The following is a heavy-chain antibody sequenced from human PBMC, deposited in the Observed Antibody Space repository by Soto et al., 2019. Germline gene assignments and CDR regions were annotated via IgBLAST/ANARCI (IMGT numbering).Heavy chain of an antibody. D-gene: IGHD3-10*01. CDR2: ISHTGAT. V-gene: IGHV4-39*01. J-gene: IGHJ6*02. CDR3: ARPGGSGRWASYYYGMDV. Sequence: SETLSLTCTVSGGSISSGGYYWSWIRQHPGKGLEWIGTISHTGATYYNPSLESRVAISIHTSENQFSLKLSSVTAADTAVYYCARPGGSGRWASYYYGMDVWGQGTTVTVSS. CDR1: GGSISSGGYY.